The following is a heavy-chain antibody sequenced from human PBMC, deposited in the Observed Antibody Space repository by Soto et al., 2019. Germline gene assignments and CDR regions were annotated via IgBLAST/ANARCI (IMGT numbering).Heavy chain of an antibody. Sequence: EVQLVESGGGLVQPGGSLRLSCAASGFTVSSNYMSWVRQAPGKGLEWVSVIYSGGSTYYGDSVKGRFSISRDNSKNTLYLQMNSLRAEDTAVYYCAMTKYDSSGYYFDYWGQGTLVTVSS. V-gene: IGHV3-66*01. CDR3: AMTKYDSSGYYFDY. CDR1: GFTVSSNY. J-gene: IGHJ4*02. D-gene: IGHD3-22*01. CDR2: IYSGGST.